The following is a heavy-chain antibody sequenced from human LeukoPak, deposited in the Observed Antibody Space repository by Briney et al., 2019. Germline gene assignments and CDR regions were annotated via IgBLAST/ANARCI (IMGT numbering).Heavy chain of an antibody. V-gene: IGHV3-9*03. CDR1: GFTFDDYA. CDR3: AKDMGSGWDLGAFDI. D-gene: IGHD6-19*01. J-gene: IGHJ3*02. Sequence: GGSLRLSCAVSGFTFDDYAMHWVRQAPGKGLEWVSGISWNSGSIGYADSVKGRFTISRDNAKNSLYLQMNSLRAEDMALYYCAKDMGSGWDLGAFDIWGQGTMVTVSS. CDR2: ISWNSGSI.